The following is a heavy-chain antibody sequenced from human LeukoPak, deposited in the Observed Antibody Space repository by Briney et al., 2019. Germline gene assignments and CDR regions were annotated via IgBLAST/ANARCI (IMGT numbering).Heavy chain of an antibody. CDR2: IASDGSHT. D-gene: IGHD3-10*01. CDR3: ARADTLWFGEPPSIDY. J-gene: IGHJ4*02. Sequence: PGGSLRLSCAASGFTFSTYFMHWVRQAPGKGLEWVADIASDGSHTFYVESVKGRFTISRDNSKNTLYLQMNSLRAEDTAVYYCARADTLWFGEPPSIDYWGQGTLVTVSS. V-gene: IGHV3-30-3*01. CDR1: GFTFSTYF.